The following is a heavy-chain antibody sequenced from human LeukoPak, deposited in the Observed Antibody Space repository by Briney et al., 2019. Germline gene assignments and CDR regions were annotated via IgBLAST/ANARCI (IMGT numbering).Heavy chain of an antibody. CDR1: GLTFSSYS. CDR3: AGMGVFSYGELGFDY. CDR2: ITSSSGLI. Sequence: GGSLRLSCAASGLTFSSYSMNWVRQAPGKGLEWVSYITSSSGLIYYADSVKGRFTISRDNTKNSLYLQMNSLRDEDTAVYYCAGMGVFSYGELGFDYWGQGTMAADSS. V-gene: IGHV3-48*02. J-gene: IGHJ4*02. D-gene: IGHD4/OR15-4a*01.